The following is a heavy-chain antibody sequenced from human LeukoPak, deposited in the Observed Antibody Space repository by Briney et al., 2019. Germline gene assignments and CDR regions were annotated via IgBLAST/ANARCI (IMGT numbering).Heavy chain of an antibody. J-gene: IGHJ5*02. CDR3: ARDRAAADYNWFDP. CDR1: GYTFTGYY. Sequence: ASVKVSCKASGYTFTGYYMHWVRQAPGQGLEWMGWINPNSGGTNYAQKFQGWVTMTRDTSISTAYMELSRLRSDDTAVYYCARDRAAADYNWFDPWGQGTLVTVSS. CDR2: INPNSGGT. D-gene: IGHD6-13*01. V-gene: IGHV1-2*04.